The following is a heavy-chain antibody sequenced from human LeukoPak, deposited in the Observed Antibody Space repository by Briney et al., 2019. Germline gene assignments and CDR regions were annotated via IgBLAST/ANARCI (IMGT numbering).Heavy chain of an antibody. CDR1: GGTFSSYA. D-gene: IGHD2-21*01. J-gene: IGHJ4*02. CDR2: IIPIFGTA. V-gene: IGHV1-69*13. Sequence: SVKVSCKASGGTFSSYAISWVRQAPGQGHEWMGGIIPIFGTANYAQKFQGRVTITADESTSTAYMELSSLRSEDTAVYYCARVNSRPYYFDYWGQGTLVTVSS. CDR3: ARVNSRPYYFDY.